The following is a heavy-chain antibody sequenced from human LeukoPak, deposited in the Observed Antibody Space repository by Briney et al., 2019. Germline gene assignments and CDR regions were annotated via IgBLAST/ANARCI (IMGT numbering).Heavy chain of an antibody. V-gene: IGHV4-38-2*02. Sequence: SETLSLTCTVSGYSISSGYYWGWIRQPPGKGLEWIGSIYYSGSTYYNPSLKSRVTISVDTSRNQYSLKLSSVTAADTAVYYCASQDSSSWYWLDPWGQGTLVTVSS. CDR3: ASQDSSSWYWLDP. CDR1: GYSISSGYY. D-gene: IGHD6-13*01. J-gene: IGHJ5*02. CDR2: IYYSGST.